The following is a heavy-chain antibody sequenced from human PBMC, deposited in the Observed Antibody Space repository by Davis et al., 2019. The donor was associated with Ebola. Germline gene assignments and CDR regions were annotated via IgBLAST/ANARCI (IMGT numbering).Heavy chain of an antibody. J-gene: IGHJ1*01. CDR1: GGSISSGDYY. D-gene: IGHD4-17*01. CDR2: IYYSGST. CDR3: ARVVYGDCSFQH. Sequence: PSETLSLTCTVSGGSISSGDYYWSWIRQPPGKGLEWIGYIYYSGSTYYNPSLKSRVTISVDTSKNQFSLKLSSVTAADTAVYYCARVVYGDCSFQHWGQGTLVTVSS. V-gene: IGHV4-30-4*01.